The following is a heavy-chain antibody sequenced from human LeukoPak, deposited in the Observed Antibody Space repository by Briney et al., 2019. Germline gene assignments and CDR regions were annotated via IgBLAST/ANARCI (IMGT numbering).Heavy chain of an antibody. D-gene: IGHD5-24*01. Sequence: GGSLRLSCAASGFTFSSYAMHWVRQAPGKGLEWVAVISYDGSNKYYADSVKGRFTISRDNSKNTLYLQMNSLRAEDTALYYCARDHKGGDGADAFDIWGHGTMVTVSS. CDR2: ISYDGSNK. CDR1: GFTFSSYA. J-gene: IGHJ3*02. CDR3: ARDHKGGDGADAFDI. V-gene: IGHV3-30-3*01.